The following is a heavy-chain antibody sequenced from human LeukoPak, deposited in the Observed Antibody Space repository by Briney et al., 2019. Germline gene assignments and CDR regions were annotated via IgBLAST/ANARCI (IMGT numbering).Heavy chain of an antibody. J-gene: IGHJ4*02. CDR3: ARDYLRSYYFDY. CDR2: ISSSGSTI. V-gene: IGHV3-11*04. CDR1: VFTFSDYY. D-gene: IGHD3-16*02. Sequence: GRSLRLSCAASVFTFSDYYMSWVRQAPGKGLEWGSDISSSGSTIYYADSVKGRFTISRDNAKHSLYLQMNSLRAEDTAVYYCARDYLRSYYFDYWGQGTLVTVSS.